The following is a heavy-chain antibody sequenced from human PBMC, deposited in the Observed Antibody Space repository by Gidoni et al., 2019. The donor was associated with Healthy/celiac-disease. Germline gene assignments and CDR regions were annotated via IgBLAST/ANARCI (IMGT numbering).Heavy chain of an antibody. CDR1: GFTFSSYA. CDR2: ISYDGSNK. Sequence: QVQLVESGGGVVQPGRSLRLSCSASGFTFSSYAMHWVRQAPGKGLEWVAVISYDGSNKYYADSVKGRFTISRDNSKNTLYLQMNSLRAEDTAVYYCARGLITIPRDPTGAGEDAFDIWGQGTMVTVSS. D-gene: IGHD2-21*01. V-gene: IGHV3-30*04. J-gene: IGHJ3*02. CDR3: ARGLITIPRDPTGAGEDAFDI.